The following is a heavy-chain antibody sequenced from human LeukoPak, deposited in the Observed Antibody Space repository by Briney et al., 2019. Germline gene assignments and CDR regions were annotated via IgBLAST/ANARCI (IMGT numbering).Heavy chain of an antibody. CDR1: GYSFSSYW. V-gene: IGHV5-51*01. CDR3: VRQTTTNPLFDS. D-gene: IGHD1-1*01. CDR2: IYPTDSDT. J-gene: IGHJ4*02. Sequence: GESLKISCMGSGYSFSSYWIGWVRQMPGKGLEWMGIIYPTDSDTRYSPSFQGQVTISADKSISTAYLQWSSLRASDTAVYYCVRQTTTNPLFDSWGQGTLVTVSS.